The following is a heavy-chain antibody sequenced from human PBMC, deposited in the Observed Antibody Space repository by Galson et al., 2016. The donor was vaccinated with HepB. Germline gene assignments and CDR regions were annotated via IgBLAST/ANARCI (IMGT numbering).Heavy chain of an antibody. CDR3: AKTEYFDNSYFDS. V-gene: IGHV3-9*01. D-gene: IGHD3-22*01. CDR2: INWNSGTE. J-gene: IGHJ4*02. CDR1: GFKFHDYA. Sequence: SLRLSCAASGFKFHDYAMHWVRQAPGKGLEWVSGINWNSGTEAYAESAKGRFTISRDNAEKSLYLQMNSLRLEDTALYYCAKTEYFDNSYFDSWGQGTLVPVS.